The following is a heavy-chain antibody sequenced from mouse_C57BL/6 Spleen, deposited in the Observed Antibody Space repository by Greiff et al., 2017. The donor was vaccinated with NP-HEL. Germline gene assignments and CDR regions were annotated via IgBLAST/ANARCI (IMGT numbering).Heavy chain of an antibody. D-gene: IGHD4-1*01. J-gene: IGHJ3*01. CDR1: GYSITSGYY. Sequence: EVKLMESGPGLVKPSQSLSLTCSVTGYSITSGYYWNWIRQFPGNKLERMGYISYDGSNNYNPSLKNRISITRDTAKNQFFLKLNSVPTEDTATYYWAREDDTGGFAYWGQGTLVTVSA. V-gene: IGHV3-6*01. CDR2: ISYDGSN. CDR3: AREDDTGGFAY.